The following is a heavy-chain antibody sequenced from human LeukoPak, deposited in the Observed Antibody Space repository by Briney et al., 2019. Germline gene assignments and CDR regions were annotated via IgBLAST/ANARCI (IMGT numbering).Heavy chain of an antibody. CDR2: ISGSGGST. J-gene: IGHJ4*02. V-gene: IGHV3-23*01. D-gene: IGHD2-2*01. Sequence: PGGSLRLSCAVSGYTFSSYAMSWVRQAPGKGLEWVSAISGSGGSTYYADSVKGRFTISRDNSKNTLYLQMNSLRAEDTAVYYCAKVCQQGSYGYWGPGTLVTVSS. CDR1: GYTFSSYA. CDR3: AKVCQQGSYGY.